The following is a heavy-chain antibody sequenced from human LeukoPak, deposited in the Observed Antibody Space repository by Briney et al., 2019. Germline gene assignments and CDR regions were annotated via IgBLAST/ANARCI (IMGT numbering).Heavy chain of an antibody. Sequence: GGSLRLSCAASEFTFSSYSMNWVRQAPGKGLEWVSGISDSGGSTYFADSVKGRFTISRDNSKNTLYLQMNSLRAEDTAIYYCAKSLSDFWSGLDYWGQGTLVTVSS. V-gene: IGHV3-23*01. J-gene: IGHJ4*02. CDR2: ISDSGGST. D-gene: IGHD3-3*01. CDR1: EFTFSSYS. CDR3: AKSLSDFWSGLDY.